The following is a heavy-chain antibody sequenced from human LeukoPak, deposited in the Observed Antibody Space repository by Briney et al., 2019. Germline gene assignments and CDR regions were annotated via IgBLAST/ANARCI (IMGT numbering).Heavy chain of an antibody. D-gene: IGHD3-22*01. J-gene: IGHJ5*02. CDR2: MNPNSGNT. Sequence: GASVKVSCKASGYTFTSYDINWVRQATGQGLEWMGWMNPNSGNTGYAQKFQGRVTMTRNTSISTAYMELSSLRSEDTAVYYCARGINYDSSGYYPRYIMDPWGQGTLVTVSS. CDR3: ARGINYDSSGYYPRYIMDP. CDR1: GYTFTSYD. V-gene: IGHV1-8*01.